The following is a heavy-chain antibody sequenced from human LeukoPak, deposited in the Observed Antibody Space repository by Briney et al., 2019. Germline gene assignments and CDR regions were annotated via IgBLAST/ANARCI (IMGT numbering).Heavy chain of an antibody. CDR2: TYYRSKWYN. CDR3: AREAPREDSSSWYYFDY. V-gene: IGHV6-1*01. D-gene: IGHD6-13*01. CDR1: GDSVSSNSAA. J-gene: IGHJ4*02. Sequence: PSQTLSLTWAISGDSVSSNSAAWNWIRQSPSRGLEWLGRTYYRSKWYNDYAVSVKSRITINPDTSKNQFSLQLNSVTPEDTAVYYCAREAPREDSSSWYYFDYWGQGTLVTVSS.